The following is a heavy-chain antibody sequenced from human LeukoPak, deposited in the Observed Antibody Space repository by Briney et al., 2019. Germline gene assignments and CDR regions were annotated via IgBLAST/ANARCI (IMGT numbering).Heavy chain of an antibody. J-gene: IGHJ4*02. CDR2: ISGSDTST. CDR1: GLTFSNYA. CDR3: AKKYSSSSRAFDY. Sequence: GGSLRLSCAASGLTFSNYAMSWVRQAPGKGLEWVSAISGSDTSTYYADSVKGRFTISRDNSKNTLYLQMNSLGAEDTAVYYCAKKYSSSSRAFDYWGQGTLVTVSS. V-gene: IGHV3-23*01. D-gene: IGHD6-6*01.